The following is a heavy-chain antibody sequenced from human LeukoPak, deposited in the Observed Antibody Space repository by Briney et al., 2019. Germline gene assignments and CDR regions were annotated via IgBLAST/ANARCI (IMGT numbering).Heavy chain of an antibody. CDR3: AIDGAISGVVKNY. CDR2: INHSGST. D-gene: IGHD3-3*01. CDR1: GGSISSADNC. V-gene: IGHV4-30-4*01. J-gene: IGHJ4*02. Sequence: TSQTLSLTCTVSGGSISSADNCWSWIRQPPGKGLEWIGEINHSGSTNYNPSLKSRVTISLDTSKNQFSLKLTSVTAADTAVYYCAIDGAISGVVKNYWGQGTLVTVSS.